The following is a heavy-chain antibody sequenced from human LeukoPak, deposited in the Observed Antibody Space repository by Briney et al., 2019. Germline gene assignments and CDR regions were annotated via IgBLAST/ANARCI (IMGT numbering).Heavy chain of an antibody. J-gene: IGHJ3*01. V-gene: IGHV3-74*01. CDR1: GFTFSSYR. CDR3: ARDSIPGYDSSGYMVAFDL. CDR2: INSDGSST. Sequence: GGSLRLSCAASGFTFSSYRMHWVRQAPGKGLVWVSRINSDGSSTSYADSVKGRFTISTDNAKNTLYLQMNSLRAEDTAVYYCARDSIPGYDSSGYMVAFDLWGQGTMVTVSS. D-gene: IGHD3-22*01.